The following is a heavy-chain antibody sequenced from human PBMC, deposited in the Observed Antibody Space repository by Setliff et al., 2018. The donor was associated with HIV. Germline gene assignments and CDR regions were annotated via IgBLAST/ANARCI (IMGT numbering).Heavy chain of an antibody. D-gene: IGHD5-18*01. CDR3: ARTRGYSYGTLAGFDY. J-gene: IGHJ4*01. CDR1: GASIRSHY. V-gene: IGHV4-59*11. Sequence: SETLSLTCTVSGASIRSHYWSWIRKPPGKGLEWIGYISYSGSTNYNPSLKSRVAMSVDPSKQQFSLEVSSVTAADTAVYYCARTRGYSYGTLAGFDYWGRGSLVTVSS. CDR2: ISYSGST.